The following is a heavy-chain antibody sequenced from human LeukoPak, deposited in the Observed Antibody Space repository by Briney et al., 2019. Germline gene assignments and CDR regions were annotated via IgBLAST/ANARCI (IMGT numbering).Heavy chain of an antibody. CDR3: ARARNDYDSNGFSLLDY. Sequence: PGGSLRLSCAASGFIFSSYGMHWVRKAPGKGLEWVAVISYDGSNKYYADSVKGRFTISRDNFKNTLYLQINSLRAEDTALYYCARARNDYDSNGFSLLDYWGQGTLVTVSS. V-gene: IGHV3-30*03. CDR1: GFIFSSYG. J-gene: IGHJ4*02. D-gene: IGHD3-22*01. CDR2: ISYDGSNK.